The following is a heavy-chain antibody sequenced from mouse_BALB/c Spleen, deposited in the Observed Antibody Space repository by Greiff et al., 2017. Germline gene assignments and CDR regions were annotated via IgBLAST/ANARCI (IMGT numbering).Heavy chain of an antibody. CDR2: IYPGSGNT. CDR3: ERWGTYDGHYRLVMDY. CDR1: GYAFTNYW. J-gene: IGHJ4*01. V-gene: IGHV1-63*01. Sequence: QVQLQQSGAELVRPGTSVKISCKASGYAFTNYWLGWVKQRPGHGLEWIGDIYPGSGNTYYNEKFKGKATLTADKSSSTAYMQLSSLTSEDSAVYLCERWGTYDGHYRLVMDYGGQGTSVTVSS. D-gene: IGHD2-3*01.